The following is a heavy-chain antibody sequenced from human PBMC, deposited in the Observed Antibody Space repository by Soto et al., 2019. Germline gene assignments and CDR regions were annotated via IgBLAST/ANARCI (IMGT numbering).Heavy chain of an antibody. CDR2: ISSDGSST. CDR1: GFSFRSYW. D-gene: IGHD3-9*01. Sequence: EVQLVESGGGLVQSGRSLGLSCAASGFSFRSYWMHWVRQAPGKGLVWVARISSDGSSTTYADSANGRFTISRDNAANTLYLQMSSLRAEDTAVYYCAREYYGVLTGYYNDYWGQGTLVTVSS. CDR3: AREYYGVLTGYYNDY. V-gene: IGHV3-74*01. J-gene: IGHJ4*02.